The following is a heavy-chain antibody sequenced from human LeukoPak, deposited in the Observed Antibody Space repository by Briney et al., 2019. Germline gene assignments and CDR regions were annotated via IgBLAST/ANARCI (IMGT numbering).Heavy chain of an antibody. CDR3: AKELGNIAARRPETAY. J-gene: IGHJ4*02. D-gene: IGHD6-6*01. Sequence: GGSLRLSCAASGFPFSSYAMSWVRQAPGKGLEWVSAISGSAGSTYYADSVKGRFTISRDNSKNTLYLQMNSLRAEDTAVYYCAKELGNIAARRPETAYWGQGTLVTVSS. CDR1: GFPFSSYA. V-gene: IGHV3-23*01. CDR2: ISGSAGST.